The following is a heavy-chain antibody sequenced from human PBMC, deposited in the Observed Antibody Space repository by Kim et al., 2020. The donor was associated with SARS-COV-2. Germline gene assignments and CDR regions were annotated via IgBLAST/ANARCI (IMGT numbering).Heavy chain of an antibody. CDR3: AKSPVDV. CDR2: IKEDGSQR. Sequence: GGSLRLSCAASGFSFSNYWMTWVRQAPGKGLEWVATIKEDGSQRYYVDSVKGRFTISRDNAKNSLYLQMNTLRAEDTALYYCAKSPVDVRGPGTTVMVSS. J-gene: IGHJ6*02. CDR1: GFSFSNYW. V-gene: IGHV3-7*01.